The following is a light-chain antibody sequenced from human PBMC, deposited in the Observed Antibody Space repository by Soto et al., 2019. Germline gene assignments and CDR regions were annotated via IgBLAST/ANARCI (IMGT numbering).Light chain of an antibody. V-gene: IGLV1-40*01. CDR3: QSYDSSLSRRWV. J-gene: IGLJ3*02. Sequence: QSVLTQPPSVSGAPGQRVTISCTGSSSIIGAGYPVHWYQQLPGTAPKLLVAGNRPSGVPDRFSVSKSGASASLAITGLQAEDEADYYCQSYDSSLSRRWVFGGGTKLTVL. CDR1: SSIIGAGYP. CDR2: G.